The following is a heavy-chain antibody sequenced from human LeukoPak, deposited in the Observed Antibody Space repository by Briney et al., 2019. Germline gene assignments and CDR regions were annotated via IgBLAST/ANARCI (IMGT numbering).Heavy chain of an antibody. D-gene: IGHD3-3*02. Sequence: GGSLRLSCAASGFTFSSYAITWVRQAPGKGXXXXPTISASGGTTYYADSVKGRFTISRDNSKDTLHLQMNSLRAEDTAVYYCAKSPDVALVNFDYWGQGSLVTVSS. CDR2: ISASGGTT. V-gene: IGHV3-23*01. J-gene: IGHJ4*02. CDR3: AKSPDVALVNFDY. CDR1: GFTFSSYA.